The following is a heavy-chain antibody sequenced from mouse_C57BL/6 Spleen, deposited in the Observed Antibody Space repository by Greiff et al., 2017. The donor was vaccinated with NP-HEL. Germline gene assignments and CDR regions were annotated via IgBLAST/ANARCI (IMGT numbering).Heavy chain of an antibody. CDR1: GYAFTNYL. D-gene: IGHD1-1*01. CDR2: INPGSGGT. J-gene: IGHJ2*01. Sequence: VQLQQSGAELVRPGTSVKVSCKASGYAFTNYLIEWVKQRPGQGLEWIGVINPGSGGTNYNEKFKGKATLTADKSSSTAYMQLSSLTSEDSAVYFCASDYYGSRGYFDYWGQGTTLTVSS. V-gene: IGHV1-54*01. CDR3: ASDYYGSRGYFDY.